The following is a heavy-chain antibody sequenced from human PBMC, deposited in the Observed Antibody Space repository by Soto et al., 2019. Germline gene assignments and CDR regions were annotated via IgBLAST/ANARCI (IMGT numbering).Heavy chain of an antibody. J-gene: IGHJ4*02. CDR3: ARVAYGAYHFDS. D-gene: IGHD2-21*01. CDR1: GFTFSSYW. V-gene: IGHV3-74*01. Sequence: EVQLVESGGGLVQPGGSLRLSCGASGFTFSSYWMHWVRQAPGEGLVWVSRINSAGSTRSYADSVKGRFTISRDNAKNTLFLQMNSLRAEDTAVYYCARVAYGAYHFDSWGQGTLVT. CDR2: INSAGSTR.